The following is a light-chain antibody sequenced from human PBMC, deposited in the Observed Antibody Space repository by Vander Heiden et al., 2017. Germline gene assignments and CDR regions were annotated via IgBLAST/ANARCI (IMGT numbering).Light chain of an antibody. V-gene: IGKV1-39*01. J-gene: IGKJ2*01. CDR2: AAS. CDR3: QQSYSTPYT. CDR1: QSISNY. Sequence: DIQMTQSPSSLSASVGDRDTITCRASQSISNYLNWYQQKPGKAPKLLIYAASSFQSGVPSRFSGSGSETDFTFTISSLQPEDFATYYCQQSYSTPYTFGQGTKLEIK.